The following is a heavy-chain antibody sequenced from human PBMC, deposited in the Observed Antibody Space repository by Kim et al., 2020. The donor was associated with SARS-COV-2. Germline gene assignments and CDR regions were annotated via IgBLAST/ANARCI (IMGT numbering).Heavy chain of an antibody. D-gene: IGHD2-15*01. Sequence: SVKVSCKASGGTFSSYAISWVRQAPGQGLEWMGGIIPIFGTANYAQKFQGRVTITADESTSTAYMELSSLRSEDTAVYYCARDRTASYCSGGSCYSPFDYWGQGTLVTVSS. CDR1: GGTFSSYA. CDR2: IIPIFGTA. CDR3: ARDRTASYCSGGSCYSPFDY. J-gene: IGHJ4*02. V-gene: IGHV1-69*13.